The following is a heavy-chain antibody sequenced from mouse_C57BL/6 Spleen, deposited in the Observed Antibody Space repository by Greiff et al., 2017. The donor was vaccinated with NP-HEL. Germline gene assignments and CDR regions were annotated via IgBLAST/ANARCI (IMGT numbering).Heavy chain of an antibody. J-gene: IGHJ3*01. V-gene: IGHV1-4*01. CDR1: GYTFTSYT. CDR3: ARKVITTVVDGWFAY. D-gene: IGHD1-1*01. Sequence: VQLQQSGAELARPGASVKMSCKASGYTFTSYTMHWVKQRPGQGLEWIGYINPSSGYTKYNQKFKDKATLTVDKSSSTAYMQLKSLTSEDSAVYYCARKVITTVVDGWFAYWGQGTLVTVSA. CDR2: INPSSGYT.